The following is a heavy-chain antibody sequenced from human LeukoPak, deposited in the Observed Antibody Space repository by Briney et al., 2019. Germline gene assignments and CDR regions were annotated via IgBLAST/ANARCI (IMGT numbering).Heavy chain of an antibody. Sequence: GGSLRLSCAASGFTFSTYWMSWVRQPPGKGLEWVANIKEDGSRQYYVDSVKGRFTISRDNAKNSLYLQMNSLRVEDTAVYYCARDGGGYDSWGQGTLVTVSS. D-gene: IGHD5-24*01. V-gene: IGHV3-7*01. CDR3: ARDGGGYDS. CDR2: IKEDGSRQ. J-gene: IGHJ5*01. CDR1: GFTFSTYW.